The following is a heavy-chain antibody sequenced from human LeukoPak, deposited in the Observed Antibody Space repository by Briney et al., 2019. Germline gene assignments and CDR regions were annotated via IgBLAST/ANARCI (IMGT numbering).Heavy chain of an antibody. CDR3: ARDRSSLGLWFGELRN. D-gene: IGHD3-10*01. V-gene: IGHV3-74*01. J-gene: IGHJ4*02. Sequence: QPGGSLRLSCAASGFTFSSYWMHWVRQAPGKGLVWGSRIYSDGSSTNYADSVKGRFTISRDNAKNTLYLQMNSLRAEDTAVYYCARDRSSLGLWFGELRNWGQGTLVTVSS. CDR2: IYSDGSST. CDR1: GFTFSSYW.